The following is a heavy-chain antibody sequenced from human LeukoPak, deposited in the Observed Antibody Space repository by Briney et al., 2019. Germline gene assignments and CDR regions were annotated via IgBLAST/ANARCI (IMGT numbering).Heavy chain of an antibody. V-gene: IGHV3-33*01. Sequence: SLILSCAASGFTFSSYGMDWVRQAGGKGGDWVAIIWYDGSNTYYADSLKGRFTISRDNSKNTLFLQMDSLRDEDTAVYYCARDRSTTHFDYWGQGTLVTVSS. D-gene: IGHD5/OR15-5a*01. CDR1: GFTFSSYG. J-gene: IGHJ4*02. CDR2: IWYDGSNT. CDR3: ARDRSTTHFDY.